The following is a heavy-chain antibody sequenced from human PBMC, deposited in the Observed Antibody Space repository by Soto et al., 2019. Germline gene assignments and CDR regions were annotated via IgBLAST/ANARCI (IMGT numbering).Heavy chain of an antibody. J-gene: IGHJ4*02. CDR3: ASSIVVVTALDY. CDR1: GYTFTSYA. CDR2: INAGNGNT. V-gene: IGHV1-3*05. Sequence: QVQLVQSGAEEKKPGASVKVSCKASGYTFTSYAMHWVRQAPGQRLEWMGWINAGNGNTKYSHKFQGRVTTTRDTSASTAYMELSSLRSEGTAVYYCASSIVVVTALDYWGQGTRVTVSS. D-gene: IGHD2-21*02.